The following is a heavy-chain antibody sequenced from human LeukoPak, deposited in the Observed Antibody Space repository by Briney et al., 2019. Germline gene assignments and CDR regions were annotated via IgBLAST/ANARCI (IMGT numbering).Heavy chain of an antibody. V-gene: IGHV3-21*01. J-gene: IGHJ3*02. D-gene: IGHD6-13*01. Sequence: PGGSLRLSCAASGFTFSSYSMNWVRQAPGKGLEWVSSISSGSSYTYYGDSVKGRFTISRDNTKKSLYLQMNSLRAEDTAVYYCARDDQGSSWYLGHSDAFDIRGQGAMVTVSS. CDR1: GFTFSSYS. CDR3: ARDDQGSSWYLGHSDAFDI. CDR2: ISSGSSYT.